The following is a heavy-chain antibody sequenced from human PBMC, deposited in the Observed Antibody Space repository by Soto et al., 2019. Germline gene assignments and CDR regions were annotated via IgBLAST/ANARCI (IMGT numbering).Heavy chain of an antibody. CDR2: IDPSDSQA. V-gene: IGHV5-10-1*01. Sequence: PGESLKISCKGSGYIFAGYWITWVRQKPGKGLEWMGRIDPSDSQAYYSPSFRGHLTIPATKSITTVVLQWRSLRASDTAMYYCARKIYDSDTGPNFQYYFDSWGQGTPVTVSS. CDR1: GYIFAGYW. CDR3: ARKIYDSDTGPNFQYYFDS. J-gene: IGHJ4*02. D-gene: IGHD3-22*01.